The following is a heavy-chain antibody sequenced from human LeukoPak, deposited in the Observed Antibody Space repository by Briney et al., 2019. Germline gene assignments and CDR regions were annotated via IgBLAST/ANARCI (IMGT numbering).Heavy chain of an antibody. CDR3: ARDFSLQAVVDI. CDR2: IYTSGST. D-gene: IGHD2-21*01. J-gene: IGHJ3*02. V-gene: IGHV4-4*07. Sequence: SETLSLTCTVSGGSISSYYWSWIRQPAWKGLEWIGHIYTSGSTNYNPSLKSRVTMSVDTSKNQFSLKLSSVTAADTAVYYCARDFSLQAVVDIWGQGTMVTVSS. CDR1: GGSISSYY.